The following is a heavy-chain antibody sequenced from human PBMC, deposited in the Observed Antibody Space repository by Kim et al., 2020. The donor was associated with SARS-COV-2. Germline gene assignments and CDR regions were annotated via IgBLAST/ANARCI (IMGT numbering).Heavy chain of an antibody. J-gene: IGHJ2*01. CDR1: GGSVSSGSYY. D-gene: IGHD2-15*01. V-gene: IGHV4-61*01. CDR3: AREVVVVVAATPTGWYFDL. CDR2: IYYSGST. Sequence: SETLSLTCTVSGGSVSSGSYYWSWIRQPPGKGLEWIGYIYYSGSTNYNPSLKSRVTISVDTSKNQFSLKLSSVTAADTAVYYCAREVVVVVAATPTGWYFDLWGRGTLVTVSS.